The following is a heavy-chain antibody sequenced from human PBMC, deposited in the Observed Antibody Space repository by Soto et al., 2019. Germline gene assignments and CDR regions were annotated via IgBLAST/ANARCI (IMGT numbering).Heavy chain of an antibody. CDR1: GFIFSKAW. V-gene: IGHV3-15*01. J-gene: IGHJ4*02. D-gene: IGHD3-10*01. Sequence: GGSLSLSCAASGFIFSKAWVSWVRQAPGKGLEWVGLIKSKTDGGTADYAAPVKGRFTISRDDSKNTLYLQMNSLKTEDTAMYYCTTAGLSRWGQGALVTVYS. CDR2: IKSKTDGGTA. CDR3: TTAGLSR.